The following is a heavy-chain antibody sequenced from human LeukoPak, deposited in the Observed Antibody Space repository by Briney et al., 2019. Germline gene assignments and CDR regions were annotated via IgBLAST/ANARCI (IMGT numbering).Heavy chain of an antibody. CDR2: ISVYNGNT. D-gene: IGHD2-15*01. Sequence: GASVKVSCKASGYTFSSYGISWVRQAPGQGLEWMGWISVYNGNTNYAQKVQGRVTMTTDTSTSTAYMDLRSLRSDDTAVYYCARVGGYYFAPGYWGQGTLVTVSS. CDR3: ARVGGYYFAPGY. CDR1: GYTFSSYG. V-gene: IGHV1-18*01. J-gene: IGHJ4*02.